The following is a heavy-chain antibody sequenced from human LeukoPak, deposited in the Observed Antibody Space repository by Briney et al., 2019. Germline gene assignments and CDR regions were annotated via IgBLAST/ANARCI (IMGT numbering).Heavy chain of an antibody. Sequence: GGSLRLSCAASGVTFSSYAMSWVRQAPGKGLEWVSAISGSGGSTYYADSVKGRFTISRDNSKNTLYLQMNSLRAEDTAVYYCAKDGDSSGYSTYWGQGTLVTVSS. CDR2: ISGSGGST. CDR1: GVTFSSYA. J-gene: IGHJ4*02. D-gene: IGHD3-22*01. V-gene: IGHV3-23*01. CDR3: AKDGDSSGYSTY.